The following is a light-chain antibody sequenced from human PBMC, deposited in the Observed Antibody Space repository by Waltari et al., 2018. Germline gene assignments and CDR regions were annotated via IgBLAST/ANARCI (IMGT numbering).Light chain of an antibody. J-gene: IGKJ1*01. CDR2: AAS. CDR3: QQSYTTPPT. Sequence: DIQMTQSPSSLSASVGDRVTITCRASQSVSNNLNWFQQKPGKAPKLLIYAASSLQSGVPSRFSGSGSGTDFTLPISSLQLEDFATYYCQQSYTTPPTFGQGTKVEIK. V-gene: IGKV1-39*01. CDR1: QSVSNN.